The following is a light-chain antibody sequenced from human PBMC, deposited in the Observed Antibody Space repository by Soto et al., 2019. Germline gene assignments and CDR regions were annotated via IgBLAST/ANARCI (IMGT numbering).Light chain of an antibody. J-gene: IGLJ1*01. V-gene: IGLV2-11*01. Sequence: QSALAQPRSVSGSPGQSVTISCTGTSSDVGSYNYVSWYQQHPGKAPKFLIYAVSKRASGVPDRFSGSKSGNTASLTISGLQAEDEADYHCCSYAGSYMGVFGTGTKLTVL. CDR1: SSDVGSYNY. CDR2: AVS. CDR3: CSYAGSYMGV.